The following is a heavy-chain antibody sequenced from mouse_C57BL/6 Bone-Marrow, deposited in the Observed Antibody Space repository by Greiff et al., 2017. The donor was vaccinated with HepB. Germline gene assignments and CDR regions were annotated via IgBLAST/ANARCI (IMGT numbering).Heavy chain of an antibody. Sequence: QVQLQQSGPELVKPGASVKISCKASGYAFSSSWMNWVKQRPGKGLEWIGRIYPGDGDTNYNGKFKGKATRTADKSSSTAYMQLSRLTSEDSAVYFCARYGSPFDYWGQGTTLTVSS. J-gene: IGHJ2*01. CDR3: ARYGSPFDY. V-gene: IGHV1-82*01. CDR2: IYPGDGDT. D-gene: IGHD1-1*01. CDR1: GYAFSSSW.